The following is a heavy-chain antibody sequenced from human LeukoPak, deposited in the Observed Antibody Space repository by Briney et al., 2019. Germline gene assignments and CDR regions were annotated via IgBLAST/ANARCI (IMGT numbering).Heavy chain of an antibody. CDR3: ARLIRRLGFCIGGSCNWDYYFDY. Sequence: SETLSLTCTVSGGSISSYYWGWIRQPPGKGLEWIGSIYHSGSTYYNPSLKSRVTISVDTSKNQFSLMLSSVTATDTAVYYCARLIRRLGFCIGGSCNWDYYFDYWGQGTLVTVSS. D-gene: IGHD2-15*01. CDR1: GGSISSYY. V-gene: IGHV4-38-2*02. CDR2: IYHSGST. J-gene: IGHJ4*02.